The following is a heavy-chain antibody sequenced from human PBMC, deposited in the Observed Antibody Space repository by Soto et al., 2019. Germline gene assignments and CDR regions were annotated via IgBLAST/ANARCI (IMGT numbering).Heavy chain of an antibody. CDR1: GFTFSNAW. J-gene: IGHJ4*02. Sequence: EVQLVESGGGLVKPGGSLRLSCAASGFTFSNAWMNWVRQAPGKGLEWVGRIKSKTDGGTTDYAAPVKGRFTISRDDSKNTLYLQMNSPKTEDTAVYYCTTSKWEGGPFDYWGQGTLVTVSS. CDR2: IKSKTDGGTT. D-gene: IGHD1-26*01. CDR3: TTSKWEGGPFDY. V-gene: IGHV3-15*07.